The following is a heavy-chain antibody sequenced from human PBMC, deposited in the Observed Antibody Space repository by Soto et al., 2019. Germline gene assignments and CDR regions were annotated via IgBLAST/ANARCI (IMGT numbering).Heavy chain of an antibody. J-gene: IGHJ6*02. CDR1: GGSFSGYY. CDR2: INHSGST. Sequence: PSETLSLTCAVYGGSFSGYYWSWIRRPPGKGLEWIGEINHSGSTNYNPSLNSRVTISADTSKNQFSLKLRSVPAADTAVYYCASAYYDILTGYYPHNYYYYGMDVWGQGTTVTVS. V-gene: IGHV4-34*01. D-gene: IGHD3-9*01. CDR3: ASAYYDILTGYYPHNYYYYGMDV.